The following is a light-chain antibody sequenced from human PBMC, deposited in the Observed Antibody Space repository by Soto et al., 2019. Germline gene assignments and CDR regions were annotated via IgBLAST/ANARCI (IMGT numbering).Light chain of an antibody. CDR2: VAS. CDR3: QQSYSIPRELT. J-gene: IGKJ4*01. V-gene: IGKV1-39*01. Sequence: DIQMTQSPSSLSASVGDRVTITCRASQSISSFINWYQQKPGEAPKLLIYVASTLQSGVPSRFSGSGSGTDFTLTISNLQPEDFATYYCQQSYSIPRELTFGGGTRVEIK. CDR1: QSISSF.